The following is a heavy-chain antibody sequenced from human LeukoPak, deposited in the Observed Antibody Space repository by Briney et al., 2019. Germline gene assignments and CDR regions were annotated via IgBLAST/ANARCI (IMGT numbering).Heavy chain of an antibody. V-gene: IGHV3-23*01. J-gene: IGHJ6*03. CDR1: GFTFSSYV. D-gene: IGHD3-10*01. Sequence: GGSLRLSCVASGFTFSSYVMSWVRQAPGKGLEWVSGISGRDGSTYYADSVRGRFTISRDNSKNTLYLQMNSLRAEDTAVYYCAKDGGLLWFGELPRTFYYMDVWGKGTTVTVSS. CDR3: AKDGGLLWFGELPRTFYYMDV. CDR2: ISGRDGST.